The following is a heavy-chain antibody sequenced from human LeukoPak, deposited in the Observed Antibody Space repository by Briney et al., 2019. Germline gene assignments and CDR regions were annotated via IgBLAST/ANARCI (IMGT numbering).Heavy chain of an antibody. CDR1: GFAFSSYD. Sequence: GGSLRLSCAASGFAFSSYDMHWVRQATGKGLEWVSAIGTAGDTYYPGSVKGRFTISRENAKNSLYLQMNSLRAEDTAVYYCAEYHDYSNYPTAYYYYYMDVWGKGTTVTVSS. D-gene: IGHD4-11*01. J-gene: IGHJ6*03. CDR2: IGTAGDT. CDR3: AEYHDYSNYPTAYYYYYMDV. V-gene: IGHV3-13*01.